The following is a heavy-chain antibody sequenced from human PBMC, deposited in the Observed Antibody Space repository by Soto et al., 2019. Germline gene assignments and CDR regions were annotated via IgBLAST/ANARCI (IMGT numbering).Heavy chain of an antibody. CDR3: ATSGWSDYFHN. V-gene: IGHV4-59*01. D-gene: IGHD6-19*01. J-gene: IGHJ1*01. CDR1: GDSISYFY. Sequence: SDTLSLTCTVSGDSISYFYCSWIRQPPGKGLEWIACIYHSGSTNYNPSLKSRDTISADTSKNQVSLKLTSVTAADTGVYYCATSGWSDYFHNWGQGNLVTVS. CDR2: IYHSGST.